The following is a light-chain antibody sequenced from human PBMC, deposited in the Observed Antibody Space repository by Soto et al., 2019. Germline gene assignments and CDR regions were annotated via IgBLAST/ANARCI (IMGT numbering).Light chain of an antibody. J-gene: IGLJ2*01. V-gene: IGLV1-44*01. CDR1: SSNIGSNG. CDR3: AAWDDSLNGV. CDR2: SNN. Sequence: QSVLTQPPSASGTPGQRVTISCSGSSSNIGSNGVNWYRQLPGTAPKLLIYSNNQQPSGVPDRFSGSKSGTSASLAISGLQSEDEADYYCAAWDDSLNGVCCGGTKLTVL.